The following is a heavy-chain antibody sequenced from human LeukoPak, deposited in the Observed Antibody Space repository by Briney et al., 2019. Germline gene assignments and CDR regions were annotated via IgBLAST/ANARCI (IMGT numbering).Heavy chain of an antibody. CDR3: WGNYYYMDV. Sequence: GGSLRLSCTASGFTFGDYAMSWVRQAPGKGLEWVGFIRSKAYGGTTEYAASVKGGFTISRDDSKSIAYLQMNSLKTEDTAVYYCWGNYYYMDVWGKGTTVTVSS. CDR1: GFTFGDYA. CDR2: IRSKAYGGTT. J-gene: IGHJ6*03. V-gene: IGHV3-49*04. D-gene: IGHD7-27*01.